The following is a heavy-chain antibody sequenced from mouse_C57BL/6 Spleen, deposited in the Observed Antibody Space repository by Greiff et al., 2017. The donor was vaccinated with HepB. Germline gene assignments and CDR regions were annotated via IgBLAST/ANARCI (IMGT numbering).Heavy chain of an antibody. V-gene: IGHV3-6*01. Sequence: EVQLQESGPGLVKPSQSLSLTCSVTGYSITSGYYWNWIRQVPGNKLEWMGYISYDGSNNYNPSLKNRISITRDTSKNQFFLKLNSVTTEDTATYYCASVGAAMDYWGQGTSVTVSS. CDR1: GYSITSGYY. J-gene: IGHJ4*01. CDR2: ISYDGSN. CDR3: ASVGAAMDY.